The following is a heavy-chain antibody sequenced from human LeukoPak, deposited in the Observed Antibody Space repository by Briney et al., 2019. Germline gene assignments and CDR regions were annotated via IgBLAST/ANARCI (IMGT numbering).Heavy chain of an antibody. D-gene: IGHD6-19*01. CDR3: ARHRNELDIALAATRPHSNALDI. CDR1: GYTFTSYG. Sequence: ASVKVSCKASGYTFTSYGISWVRQAPGQGLEWMGWISAYNGNTNYAQKLQGRVTMTTDTSTSTAYMELRSLRSDDTAVYYCARHRNELDIALAATRPHSNALDIWGQGTMVIVSS. CDR2: ISAYNGNT. J-gene: IGHJ3*02. V-gene: IGHV1-18*01.